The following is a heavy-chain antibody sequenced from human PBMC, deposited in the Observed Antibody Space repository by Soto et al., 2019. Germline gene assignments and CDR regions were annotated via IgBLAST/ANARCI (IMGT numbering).Heavy chain of an antibody. CDR2: INHSGST. V-gene: IGHV4-34*01. CDR1: GGSFSGYY. D-gene: IGHD6-19*01. Sequence: SETLSLTCAVYGGSFSGYYWSWIRQPPGKGLEWIGEINHSGSTNYNPSLKSRVTISVDTSKNQFSLKLSSVTAADTAVYYCARASGWYKDYYYYGMDVWGQGTTVTVSS. CDR3: ARASGWYKDYYYYGMDV. J-gene: IGHJ6*02.